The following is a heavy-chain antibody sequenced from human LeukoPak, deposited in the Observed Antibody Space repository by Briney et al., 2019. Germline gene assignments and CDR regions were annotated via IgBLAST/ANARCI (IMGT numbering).Heavy chain of an antibody. D-gene: IGHD6-6*01. Sequence: SETLSLTCTLSGGSISSRYWSWIRQPPGKGLEWIGSIYYSGGTNYNPSLQGRVSLSVDTSKIQFSLKLSSVTAADTAVYYCARWQYTISSGWFDPWGQGTLVTVSS. CDR1: GGSISSRY. CDR2: IYYSGGT. V-gene: IGHV4-59*08. J-gene: IGHJ5*02. CDR3: ARWQYTISSGWFDP.